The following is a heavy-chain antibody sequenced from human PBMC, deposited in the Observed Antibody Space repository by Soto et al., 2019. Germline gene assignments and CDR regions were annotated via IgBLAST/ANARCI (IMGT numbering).Heavy chain of an antibody. V-gene: IGHV4-4*02. J-gene: IGHJ4*02. D-gene: IGHD5-12*01. CDR3: TKNSAYALDY. Sequence: SETLSLTCDVSRYSINNNNWWSWVRQPPGGGLEWIGELHHGGSTSYNPSLESRVTFSVDISKNQFLLKLSSVTAADTAVYYRTKNSAYALDYWGQGTLVTVSS. CDR1: RYSINNNNW. CDR2: LHHGGST.